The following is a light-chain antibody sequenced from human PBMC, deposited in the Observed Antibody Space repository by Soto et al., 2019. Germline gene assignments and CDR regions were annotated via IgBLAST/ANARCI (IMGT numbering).Light chain of an antibody. Sequence: EIVLTQSPGTLSLSAGERATLSCRANQSVSSNYLTWYQQKPGQAPRLLIFSTSTRATGIPDRFTGSGSGTDFILTISRLEPEDSEVYYCQQYGRTFGQGTKVEIK. J-gene: IGKJ1*01. CDR1: QSVSSNY. CDR3: QQYGRT. V-gene: IGKV3-20*01. CDR2: STS.